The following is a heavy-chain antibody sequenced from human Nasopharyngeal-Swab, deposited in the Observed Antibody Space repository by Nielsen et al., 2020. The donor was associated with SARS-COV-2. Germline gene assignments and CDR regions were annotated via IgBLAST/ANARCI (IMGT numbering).Heavy chain of an antibody. CDR1: GDSVSNSNNS. D-gene: IGHD6-6*01. CDR3: ARHISSSRAYFDS. V-gene: IGHV6-1*01. Sequence: SQTLSLTCVISGDSVSNSNNSWSWIRQSPSRGLEWLGRTSYRSRWFTDYAPSVESRITINPDTSKNRLSLLVNSVTPEDTAVYYCARHISSSRAYFDSWGQGTLVTVSS. J-gene: IGHJ4*02. CDR2: TSYRSRWFT.